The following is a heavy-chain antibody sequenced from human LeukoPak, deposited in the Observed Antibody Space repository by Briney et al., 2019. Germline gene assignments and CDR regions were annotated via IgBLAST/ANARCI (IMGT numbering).Heavy chain of an antibody. V-gene: IGHV1-69*04. CDR1: GGTFSSYA. D-gene: IGHD3-10*01. J-gene: IGHJ4*02. Sequence: ASVKVSCKASGGTFSSYAISWVRQAPGQGLEWMGRIIPILGIANYAQKFQGRVTITADKSTSTAYMELSSLRSEDTAVYYCAKAPQLLWFGELSYWGQGTLVTVSS. CDR3: AKAPQLLWFGELSY. CDR2: IIPILGIA.